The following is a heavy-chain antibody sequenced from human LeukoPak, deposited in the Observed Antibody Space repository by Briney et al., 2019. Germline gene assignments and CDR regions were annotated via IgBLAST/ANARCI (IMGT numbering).Heavy chain of an antibody. CDR1: GFTVSSNY. J-gene: IGHJ6*02. CDR3: AREIPQQLVAMDV. V-gene: IGHV3-53*01. D-gene: IGHD6-13*01. CDR2: IYSGGST. Sequence: GGSLRLSCAASGFTVSSNYMRWVRQAPGKGLEWVSVIYSGGSTYYADSVKGRFTISRDNSKNMVYLQMNSLTAEDTAVYYCAREIPQQLVAMDVWGQGTTVTVSS.